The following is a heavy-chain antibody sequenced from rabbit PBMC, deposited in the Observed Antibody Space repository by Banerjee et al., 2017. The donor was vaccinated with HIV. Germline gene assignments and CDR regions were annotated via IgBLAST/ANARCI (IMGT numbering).Heavy chain of an antibody. J-gene: IGHJ6*01. D-gene: IGHD4-1*01. CDR3: ARDLDGVIGWNLGW. CDR2: IVGSSSGFT. V-gene: IGHV1S40*01. CDR1: GFSFSSSDY. Sequence: QSLEESGGDLVKPGASLTLTCTASGFSFSSSDYMCWVRQAPGKGLEWISCIVGSSSGFTYSATWAKGRFTCSKTSSTTVTLQMTSLTVADTATYFCARDLDGVIGWNLGWWGPGTLVTVS.